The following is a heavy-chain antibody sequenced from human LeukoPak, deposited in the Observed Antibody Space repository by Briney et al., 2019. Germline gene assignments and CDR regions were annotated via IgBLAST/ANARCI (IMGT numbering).Heavy chain of an antibody. CDR1: GGTFSSYA. J-gene: IGHJ4*02. Sequence: GASVKVSCKASGGTFSSYAISWVRQAPGQGLEWMGWISAYNGNTNYAQKLQGRVTMTTDTSTSTAYMELRSLRSDDTAVYYCASYDSSGYTGPALAYYWGQGTLVTVSS. D-gene: IGHD3-22*01. CDR3: ASYDSSGYTGPALAYY. V-gene: IGHV1-18*01. CDR2: ISAYNGNT.